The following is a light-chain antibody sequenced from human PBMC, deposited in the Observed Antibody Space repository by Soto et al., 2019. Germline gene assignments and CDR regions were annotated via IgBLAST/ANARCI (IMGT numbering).Light chain of an antibody. CDR2: GAS. V-gene: IGKV3-20*01. CDR3: QQFGGSPPSWT. Sequence: ESVLTQSPGTLSLSPGERATLSCRASQSVSSNSLAWYQQKPGQAPRLLIYGASSRATGTPDRFSGSGSGTDFNLTISRLEPEDVAVYYCQQFGGSPPSWTFGQGTKVEI. CDR1: QSVSSNS. J-gene: IGKJ1*01.